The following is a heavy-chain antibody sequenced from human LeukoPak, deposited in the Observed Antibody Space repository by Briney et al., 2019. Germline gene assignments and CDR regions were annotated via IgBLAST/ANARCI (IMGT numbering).Heavy chain of an antibody. CDR2: ISSSSSTI. J-gene: IGHJ3*02. CDR1: GFTFSSYS. V-gene: IGHV3-48*04. D-gene: IGHD3-22*01. CDR3: ARSSYYYDSSGIDAFDI. Sequence: GGSLRLSCAASGFTFSSYSMNWVRQAPGKGLEWVSYISSSSSTIYYADSVKGRFTISRDNAKNSLYLQMNSLSAEDTAVYYCARSSYYYDSSGIDAFDIWGQGPMVTVSS.